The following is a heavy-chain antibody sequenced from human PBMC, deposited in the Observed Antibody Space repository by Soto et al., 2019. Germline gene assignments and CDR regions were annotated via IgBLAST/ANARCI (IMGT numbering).Heavy chain of an antibody. CDR2: ISYSGST. CDR3: ARVRGSPYDFAFDI. D-gene: IGHD1-26*01. J-gene: IGHJ3*02. CDR1: GGSITSYY. Sequence: QVQLQESGPGLVKPSETLSLTCTVSGGSITSYYWSWTRQPPGKGLEWIGYISYSGSTNYNPSLKSRVTISADTSKNQISLKLTSVTAADTAVYYCARVRGSPYDFAFDIGGQGTMVTVSS. V-gene: IGHV4-59*01.